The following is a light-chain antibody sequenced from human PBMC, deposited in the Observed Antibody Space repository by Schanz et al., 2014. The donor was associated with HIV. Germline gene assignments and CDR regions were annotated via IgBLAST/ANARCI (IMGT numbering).Light chain of an antibody. CDR2: KAS. J-gene: IGKJ1*01. CDR3: QQYESYSRT. Sequence: DIQMTQSPSTLSASVGDRVTITCRASQRISSWLAWYQQKPGKAPKVLIYKASSLESGVSSRFSGSGSGTEFTLTISSLQPDDSATYYCQQYESYSRTFGQGTKVEIK. CDR1: QRISSW. V-gene: IGKV1-5*03.